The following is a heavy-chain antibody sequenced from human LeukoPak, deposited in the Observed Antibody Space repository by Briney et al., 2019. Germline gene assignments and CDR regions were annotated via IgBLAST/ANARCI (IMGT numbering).Heavy chain of an antibody. D-gene: IGHD6-19*01. CDR2: IWYYGSNK. CDR1: GFTFSSYG. Sequence: GGSLTLSCAPSGFTFSSYGMHWVRQAPGKGLEWVAFIWYYGSNKYYADSVKDRFTISRENSKNTHYLQINSLRAEDTAVDYCASGPRDSSGWYFDYWGQGTLVTVSS. CDR3: ASGPRDSSGWYFDY. J-gene: IGHJ4*02. V-gene: IGHV3-33*01.